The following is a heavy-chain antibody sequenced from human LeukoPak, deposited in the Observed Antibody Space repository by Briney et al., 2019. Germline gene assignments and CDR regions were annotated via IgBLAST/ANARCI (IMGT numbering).Heavy chain of an antibody. V-gene: IGHV1-8*03. D-gene: IGHD3-22*01. J-gene: IGHJ4*02. CDR3: AREPSGSMIVVEYFDY. CDR1: GYTFTSYD. CDR2: MNPNSGNT. Sequence: ASVKVSCKASGYTFTSYDINWVRQATGQGLEWMGWMNPNSGNTGYAQKFQGRVTITRNTSISTAYMELSSLRSEDTAVYYCAREPSGSMIVVEYFDYWGQGTLVTVSS.